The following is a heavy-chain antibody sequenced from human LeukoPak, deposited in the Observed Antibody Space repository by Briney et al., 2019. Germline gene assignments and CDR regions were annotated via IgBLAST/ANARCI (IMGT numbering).Heavy chain of an antibody. CDR3: AKGRKRAITMIVVAALDAFDI. D-gene: IGHD3-22*01. V-gene: IGHV3-9*01. J-gene: IGHJ3*02. CDR1: GFTFDDYA. CDR2: ISWNSGSM. Sequence: PGGSLRLSCAASGFTFDDYAMHWVRQAPGKGLEWVSGISWNSGSMGYADSVKGRFTISRDNAKNSLYLQMNSLRAEDTALYYCAKGRKRAITMIVVAALDAFDIWGQGTMVTVSS.